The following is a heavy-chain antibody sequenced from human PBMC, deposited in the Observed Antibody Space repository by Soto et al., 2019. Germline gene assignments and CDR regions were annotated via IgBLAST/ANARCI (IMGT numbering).Heavy chain of an antibody. V-gene: IGHV7-4-1*01. CDR3: ARSIFGVVTPGGV. J-gene: IGHJ6*02. CDR2: INTNTGNP. CDR1: GYTFTSYA. Sequence: GASVKVSCKASGYTFTSYAMNWVRQAPGQGLEWMGWINTNTGNPTYAQGFTGWFVFSLDTSVSTAYLQICSLKAEDTAVYYCARSIFGVVTPGGVWGQGTTVTVSS. D-gene: IGHD3-3*01.